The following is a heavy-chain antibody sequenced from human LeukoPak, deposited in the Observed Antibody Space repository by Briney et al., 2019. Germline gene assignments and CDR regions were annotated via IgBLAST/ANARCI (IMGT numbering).Heavy chain of an antibody. V-gene: IGHV4-34*01. CDR1: GGSFSGYY. CDR2: IYHSGSI. J-gene: IGHJ4*02. Sequence: SETLSLTCAVYGGSFSGYYWSWIRQPPGKGLEWIGYIYHSGSINYKSSLKSRVTMSRDTSKNQLSLRLGSVTAADTAVYYCARYSSTFVYFEYWGQGALVTVSS. CDR3: ARYSSTFVYFEY. D-gene: IGHD6-13*01.